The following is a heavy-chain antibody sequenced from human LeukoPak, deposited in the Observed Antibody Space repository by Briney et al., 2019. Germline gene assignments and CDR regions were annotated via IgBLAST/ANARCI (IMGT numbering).Heavy chain of an antibody. Sequence: PGRSLRLSCAASGFTFSTYAMHWVRQAPGKGLEWVAVISYDGRNKDDADSVKGRFTISRDNSKNTLYLQMNSLRSDDTAVYYCAGDLWAKYSSSWYPRYGDYWGQGTLVTVSS. CDR1: GFTFSTYA. CDR3: AGDLWAKYSSSWYPRYGDY. V-gene: IGHV3-30*04. J-gene: IGHJ4*02. CDR2: ISYDGRNK. D-gene: IGHD6-13*01.